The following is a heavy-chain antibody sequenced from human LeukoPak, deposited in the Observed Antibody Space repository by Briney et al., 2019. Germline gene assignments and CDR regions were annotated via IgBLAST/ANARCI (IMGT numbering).Heavy chain of an antibody. J-gene: IGHJ4*02. CDR2: IYYSGST. Sequence: PSETLSLTCTVSGGSMSNSSYYWGWIRQPPGKGLEWIGSIYYSGSTYYNPSLKSRVTISVDTTKNQFSLKLRSATAADTAVYYCVRHFRYGWNEPFGYWGQGSLVTVSS. CDR3: VRHFRYGWNEPFGY. CDR1: GGSMSNSSYY. D-gene: IGHD1-1*01. V-gene: IGHV4-39*01.